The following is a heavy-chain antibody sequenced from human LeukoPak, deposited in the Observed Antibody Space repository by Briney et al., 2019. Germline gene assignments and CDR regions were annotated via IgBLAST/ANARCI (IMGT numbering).Heavy chain of an antibody. D-gene: IGHD3-9*01. J-gene: IGHJ4*02. V-gene: IGHV4-59*11. CDR1: GGSISSHY. CDR3: ARSNYDILTPLDY. CDR2: IYYNGGP. Sequence: SETLSLTCSVSGGSISSHYWTWIRQPPGKGLDWIGYIYYNGGPNYNPSLKSRVSMSLDASENQFSLKLTSVTAADTAVYYCARSNYDILTPLDYWGQGTLVTVSS.